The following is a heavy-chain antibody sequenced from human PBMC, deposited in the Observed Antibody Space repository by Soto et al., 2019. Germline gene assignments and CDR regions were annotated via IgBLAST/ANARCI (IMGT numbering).Heavy chain of an antibody. J-gene: IGHJ4*02. V-gene: IGHV4-39*01. CDR3: ARGFYDSEGYSNPFDN. CDR1: GGSISSKSYS. CDR2: FYYSENT. D-gene: IGHD3-22*01. Sequence: SETLSLTCSVSGGSISSKSYSWGWIRQPPGKGLEWIGTFYYSENTYYNPSLKSRVTISVDTSKNQFSLKLSSVTAADTAVYYCARGFYDSEGYSNPFDNWGQGTLVTVS.